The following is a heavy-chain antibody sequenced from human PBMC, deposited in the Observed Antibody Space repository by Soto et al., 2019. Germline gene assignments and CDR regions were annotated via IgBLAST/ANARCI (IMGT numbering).Heavy chain of an antibody. V-gene: IGHV1-18*01. CDR1: GYTFTSWG. D-gene: IGHD6-13*01. Sequence: ASVKVSCRASGYTFTSWGISWVRQAPGQGLEWMGWISAYNGNTNYAQKLQGRVTMTTDTSTSTAYMELRSLRSDDTAVYYCARLAAAGTNYYYYYMDVWGKGTTVTVSS. CDR3: ARLAAAGTNYYYYYMDV. CDR2: ISAYNGNT. J-gene: IGHJ6*03.